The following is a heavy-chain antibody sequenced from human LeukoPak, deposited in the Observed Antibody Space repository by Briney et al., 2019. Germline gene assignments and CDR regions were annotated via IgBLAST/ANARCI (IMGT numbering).Heavy chain of an antibody. J-gene: IGHJ4*02. V-gene: IGHV4-59*08. CDR1: GGSISSYY. D-gene: IGHD1-26*01. CDR2: VYDRGST. CDR3: ARHGGSHSIDY. Sequence: SETLSLTCTVSGGSISSYYWSWIRQLPGKGLEWIGYVYDRGSTNYNPSLKSRVTISIDTSRNQFSLKMTSVTASDTAVYYCARHGGSHSIDYCGQGTLVTVSS.